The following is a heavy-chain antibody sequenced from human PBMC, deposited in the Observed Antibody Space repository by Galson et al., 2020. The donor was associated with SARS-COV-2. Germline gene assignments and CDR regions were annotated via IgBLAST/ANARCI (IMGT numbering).Heavy chain of an antibody. V-gene: IGHV3-23*01. CDR1: GFTFSSYA. Sequence: GESLKISCAASGFTFSSYAMRWVRQAPGKGLEWVSAISGSGGSTYYADSVKGRFTISRDNSKNTLYLQMNSLRAEDTAVYYCAKDTVRYDILTGYDYWGQGTLVTVSS. D-gene: IGHD3-9*01. J-gene: IGHJ4*02. CDR3: AKDTVRYDILTGYDY. CDR2: ISGSGGST.